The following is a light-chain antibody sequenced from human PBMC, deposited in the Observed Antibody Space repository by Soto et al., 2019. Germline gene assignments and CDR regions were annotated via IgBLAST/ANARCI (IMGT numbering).Light chain of an antibody. CDR3: QQYYSTPLLT. V-gene: IGKV4-1*01. Sequence: DIVMTQSPDSLAVSLGERATINCKSSQSVLYSSNNKNYLAWYQQKPGQPPKLLIYWASTRESGVPDRFSGSESGTDFTLTISSLQAEDVAVYYCQQYYSTPLLTFGGGTKVEIK. CDR1: QSVLYSSNNKNY. CDR2: WAS. J-gene: IGKJ4*01.